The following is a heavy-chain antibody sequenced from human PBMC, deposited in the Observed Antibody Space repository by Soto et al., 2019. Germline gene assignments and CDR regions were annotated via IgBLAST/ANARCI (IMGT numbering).Heavy chain of an antibody. CDR3: AKGRKLPTVVRGVTIYDYYYGMDV. CDR1: GFTFSSYA. D-gene: IGHD3-10*01. CDR2: ISGSGGST. V-gene: IGHV3-23*01. J-gene: IGHJ6*02. Sequence: GGSLRLSCAASGFTFSSYAMSWVRQAPGKGLEWVSAISGSGGSTYYADSVKGRFTISRDNSKNTLYLQMNSLRAEDTAVYYCAKGRKLPTVVRGVTIYDYYYGMDVWGQGTTVTVSS.